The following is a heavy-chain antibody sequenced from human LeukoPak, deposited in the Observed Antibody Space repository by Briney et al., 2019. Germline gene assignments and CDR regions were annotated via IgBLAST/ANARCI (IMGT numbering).Heavy chain of an antibody. J-gene: IGHJ6*02. CDR3: ARETSGWTYYYYGMDV. Sequence: ASVKVSCKASGYTFTSYDINWVRQATGQGLEWMGWMNPNSGNTGYAQKFQGRVTMTRNTSVSTAYMELSSLRSEDTAVYYCARETSGWTYYYYGMDVWGQGTTVTVSS. V-gene: IGHV1-8*01. D-gene: IGHD6-19*01. CDR1: GYTFTSYD. CDR2: MNPNSGNT.